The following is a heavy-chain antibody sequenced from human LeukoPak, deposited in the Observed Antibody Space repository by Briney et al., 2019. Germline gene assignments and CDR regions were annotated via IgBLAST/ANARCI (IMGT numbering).Heavy chain of an antibody. CDR2: VDYSGST. CDR1: GASISSSSYF. V-gene: IGHV4-39*01. J-gene: IGHJ4*02. Sequence: SETLSLTCTVSGASISSSSYFWGWIRQPPGKGLEWVGSVDYSGSTYYSPSLKSRATISVDTSKKHFSLKLSSVTAADTAVYYCARHYDTSGYPLDYWGQGTRVTVSS. CDR3: ARHYDTSGYPLDY. D-gene: IGHD3-22*01.